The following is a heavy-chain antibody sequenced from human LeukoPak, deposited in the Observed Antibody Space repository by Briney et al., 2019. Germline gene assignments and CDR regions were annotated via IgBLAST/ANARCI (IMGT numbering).Heavy chain of an antibody. CDR1: GFTFSSYA. Sequence: GGSLRLSCAASGFTFSSYAMSWVRQAPGKGLEWVSVISGSGDSTNYADSVEGRFTISRDNSKNMLYLQMNSLRAEDTAVYYCAELGLTMIGGVWGKGTTDTIS. CDR3: AELGLTMIGGV. D-gene: IGHD3-10*02. J-gene: IGHJ6*03. CDR2: ISGSGDST. V-gene: IGHV3-23*01.